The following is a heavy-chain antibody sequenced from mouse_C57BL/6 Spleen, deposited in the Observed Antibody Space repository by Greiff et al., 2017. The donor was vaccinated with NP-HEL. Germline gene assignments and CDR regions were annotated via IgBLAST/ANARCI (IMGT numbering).Heavy chain of an antibody. D-gene: IGHD2-3*01. CDR3: ARRDGYYFYFDV. V-gene: IGHV5-12*01. CDR2: ISNGGGST. CDR1: GFTFSDYY. Sequence: DVMLVESGGGLVQPGGSLKLSCAASGFTFSDYYMYWVRQTPEKRLEWVAYISNGGGSTYYPDTVKGRFTISRDNAKNTLYLQMSRLKSEDTAMYYCARRDGYYFYFDVWGTGTTVTVSS. J-gene: IGHJ1*03.